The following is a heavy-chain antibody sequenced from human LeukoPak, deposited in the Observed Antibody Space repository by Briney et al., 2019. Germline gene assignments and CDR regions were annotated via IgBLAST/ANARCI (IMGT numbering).Heavy chain of an antibody. CDR1: GFTVSSNY. D-gene: IGHD3-16*01. CDR3: ARSAPLGTHQYYFDY. J-gene: IGHJ4*02. V-gene: IGHV3-53*01. CDR2: IYSGGSR. Sequence: GGSLRLSCAASGFTVSSNYMNWVRQAPGKGLEWVSFIYSGGSRYYADSVKGRFSLSRDNSRNALYLQMNSLRADDTAVYYCARSAPLGTHQYYFDYWGQGTLVTVSS.